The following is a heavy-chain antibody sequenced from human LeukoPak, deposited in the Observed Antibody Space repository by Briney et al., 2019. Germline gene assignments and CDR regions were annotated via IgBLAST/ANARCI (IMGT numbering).Heavy chain of an antibody. D-gene: IGHD1-1*01. CDR1: GFTFSSYS. Sequence: ARSLRLSCAPSGFTFSSYSMSWVSQAHGKGLEWVSYISSTSSTIYYADSVKGRFTISRDNAKNSLYLQMNSLRDEDTAVYYCARSGNYDCWGQGTLVTVSS. CDR3: ARSGNYDC. CDR2: ISSTSSTI. V-gene: IGHV3-48*02. J-gene: IGHJ4*02.